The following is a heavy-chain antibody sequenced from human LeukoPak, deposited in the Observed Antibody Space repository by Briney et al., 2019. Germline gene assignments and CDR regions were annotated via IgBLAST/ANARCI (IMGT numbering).Heavy chain of an antibody. CDR3: AREWDRDWYSSSPHY. CDR2: ISSSSSTI. Sequence: GGFLRLSCAASGFTFSSYSMNWVRQAPGKGLEWVSYISSSSSTIYYADSAKGRFTISRDNAKNSLYLQMNSLRAEDTAVYYCAREWDRDWYSSSPHYWGQGTLVTVSS. D-gene: IGHD6-6*01. V-gene: IGHV3-48*01. CDR1: GFTFSSYS. J-gene: IGHJ4*02.